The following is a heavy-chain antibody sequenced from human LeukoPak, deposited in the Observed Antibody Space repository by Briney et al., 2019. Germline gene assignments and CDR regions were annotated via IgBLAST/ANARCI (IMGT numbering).Heavy chain of an antibody. CDR2: INPNSGGT. V-gene: IGHV1-2*02. CDR3: ARDAGYPWGAIDY. Sequence: ASVKVSCKASGYTFTGYYMHWVRQAPGQGLEWMGWINPNSGGTNYAQKFQGRVTMTRDTSISTAYMELSRLRSDDTAVYYCARDAGYPWGAIDYWGQGTLVTVSS. D-gene: IGHD3-16*01. J-gene: IGHJ4*02. CDR1: GYTFTGYY.